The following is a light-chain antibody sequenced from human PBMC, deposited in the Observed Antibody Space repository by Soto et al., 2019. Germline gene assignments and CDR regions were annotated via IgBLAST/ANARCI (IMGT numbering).Light chain of an antibody. CDR3: HQYFNPRT. CDR1: QHISDY. J-gene: IGKJ4*01. V-gene: IGKV1-33*01. Sequence: DTRLTQSPSSLSASVGDRVTITCQASQHISDYLNWYQQKPGKAPKLLIYDGTKLETGVPSRFSGSGSGTEFTFTISSLQPEYTATYYCHQYFNPRTFGGGTKVEIK. CDR2: DGT.